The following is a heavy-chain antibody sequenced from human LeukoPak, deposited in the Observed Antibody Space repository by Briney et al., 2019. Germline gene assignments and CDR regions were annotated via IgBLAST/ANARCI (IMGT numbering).Heavy chain of an antibody. Sequence: GGSLRLSCAASGFTFSSYGMHWVRQAPGKGLEWVAFIRYDGSNKYYADSVKGRFTISRDNSKNTLYLQMNSLRAEDTAVYYCARSGDYGDYGYYFDYWGQGTLVTVSS. J-gene: IGHJ4*02. CDR2: IRYDGSNK. V-gene: IGHV3-30*02. CDR3: ARSGDYGDYGYYFDY. CDR1: GFTFSSYG. D-gene: IGHD4-17*01.